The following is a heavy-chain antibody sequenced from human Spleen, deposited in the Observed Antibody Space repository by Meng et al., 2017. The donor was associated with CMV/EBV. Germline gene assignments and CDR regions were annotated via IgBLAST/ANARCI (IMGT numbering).Heavy chain of an antibody. CDR3: ARHSFGELSVGYYFEY. Sequence: GYLSGSTYYWGCIRQAPGKGLDWIASVFYTGNASYSPSLKNRVTIFVDTSKNQFSLILSSVTAADTAVYYCARHSFGELSVGYYFEYWGQGALVTVSS. CDR1: GYLSGSTYY. CDR2: VFYTGNA. J-gene: IGHJ4*02. V-gene: IGHV4-39*01. D-gene: IGHD3-10*01.